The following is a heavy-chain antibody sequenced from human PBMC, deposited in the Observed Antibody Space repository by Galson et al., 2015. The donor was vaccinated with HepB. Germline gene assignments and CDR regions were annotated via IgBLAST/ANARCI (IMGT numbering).Heavy chain of an antibody. J-gene: IGHJ5*01. D-gene: IGHD5-18*01. CDR2: ITGKGDST. CDR3: AKGYGLFDS. CDR1: GFAFDSHA. Sequence: SLRLSCAASGFAFDSHAMSWVRQAPGRGLEWISGITGKGDSTLYADSVKGRFTVSKDNSNNMLYLQMNSLRAEDAGLYFCAKGYGLFDSWGQGILVTVSS. V-gene: IGHV3-23*01.